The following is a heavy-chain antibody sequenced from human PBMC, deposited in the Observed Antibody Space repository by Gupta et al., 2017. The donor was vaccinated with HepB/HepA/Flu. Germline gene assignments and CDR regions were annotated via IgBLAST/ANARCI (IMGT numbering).Heavy chain of an antibody. D-gene: IGHD1-26*01. CDR1: GGSLSSSSYS. J-gene: IGHJ4*02. CDR3: AREVGLTSGGPANS. CDR2: IYYSGIT. V-gene: IGHV4-39*02. Sequence: QLQLQESGPRLVKPSVTLSLTCPVSGGSLSSSSYSWGWIRQPPGKGLEWIGTIYYSGITYYNPSLRSRVTRSVDTSKNQFSLKLTSVTGADTAVYYCAREVGLTSGGPANSWGQGTLVTVSS.